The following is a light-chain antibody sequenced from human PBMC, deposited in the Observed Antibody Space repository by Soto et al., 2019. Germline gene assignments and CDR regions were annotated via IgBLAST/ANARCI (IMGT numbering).Light chain of an antibody. CDR1: QTIDSW. CDR2: KAS. J-gene: IGKJ1*01. V-gene: IGKV1-5*03. CDR3: QQYNDYPWT. Sequence: DIQMTQSPSTLSASVGDRVTITCRASQTIDSWLAWYQQKPGKVHKLLIYKASGLNSGVQSRFSGSGSGTEFTLTIRSLQPDDFATYYCQQYNDYPWTFGQGTKVDIK.